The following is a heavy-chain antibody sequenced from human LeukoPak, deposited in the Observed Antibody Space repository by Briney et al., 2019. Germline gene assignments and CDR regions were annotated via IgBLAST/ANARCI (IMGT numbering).Heavy chain of an antibody. CDR2: ISGSGSIT. CDR3: AKGSSYYGSGSHFDY. CDR1: GFTFSSYA. Sequence: PGGSLRLSCAASGFTFSSYAMNWVPQAPRKRLEWVSAISGSGSITYYADSVKGRFTISRDNSKNTLYLQMNSLRAEDTAVYYCAKGSSYYGSGSHFDYWGQGTLVTVSS. J-gene: IGHJ4*02. V-gene: IGHV3-23*01. D-gene: IGHD3-10*01.